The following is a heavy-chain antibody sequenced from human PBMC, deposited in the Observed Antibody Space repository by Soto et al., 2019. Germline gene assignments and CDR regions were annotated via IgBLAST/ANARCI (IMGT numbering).Heavy chain of an antibody. CDR2: ITTNGNT. Sequence: QVQQQESGPGLVKPSDTLSLTCRVSGAYISDFSWSWIRQPAGTGLEWIGRITTNGNTQKNPSVKSRVTMSIDTSRNHFSLNLQSATAADTALYYCARETGENWTYEAHWGPGTLVTVSS. V-gene: IGHV4-4*07. D-gene: IGHD1-7*01. CDR1: GAYISDFS. CDR3: ARETGENWTYEAH. J-gene: IGHJ1*01.